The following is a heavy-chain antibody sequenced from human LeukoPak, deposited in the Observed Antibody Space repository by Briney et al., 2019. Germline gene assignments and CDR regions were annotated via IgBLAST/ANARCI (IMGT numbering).Heavy chain of an antibody. CDR2: ISYDGSNK. CDR1: GFTFSSYG. J-gene: IGHJ6*02. V-gene: IGHV3-30*18. CDR3: AKTYCSSTSCYFGNIYGMDV. Sequence: GGSLRLSCAASGFTFSSYGMHWVRQAPGKGLEWVAVISYDGSNKYYADSVKGRFTISRDNSKNTLYLQMNSLRAEDTAVYYCAKTYCSSTSCYFGNIYGMDVWGQGTTVTVSS. D-gene: IGHD2-2*01.